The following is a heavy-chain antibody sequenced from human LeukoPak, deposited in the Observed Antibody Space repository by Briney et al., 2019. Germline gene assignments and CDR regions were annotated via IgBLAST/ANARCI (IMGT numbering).Heavy chain of an antibody. Sequence: GGSLRLSCEGSGFTFSDHHMDWVRQAPGMGLEWVGRGPARNKPNSCSTQYAASVRGRFTISRDDSKNSLYPQINSLRTEDTAMYYCTRVLTTDRGWYTFEFWGQGVLVTVSS. CDR2: GPARNKPNSCST. V-gene: IGHV3-72*01. D-gene: IGHD6-19*01. J-gene: IGHJ4*02. CDR3: TRVLTTDRGWYTFEF. CDR1: GFTFSDHH.